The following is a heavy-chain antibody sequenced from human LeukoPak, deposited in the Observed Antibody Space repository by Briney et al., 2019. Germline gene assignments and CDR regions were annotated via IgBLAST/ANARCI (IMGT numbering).Heavy chain of an antibody. CDR3: ARELNAVAHS. Sequence: PGGSLRLSCAASGFTFSSYSLNWVRQAPGKGLEWVSSISSSSYIYYADSVKGRFTISRDKAKNSLYLQMNSLRAEDTAVYYCARELNAVAHSWGQGTLATVSS. CDR2: ISSSSYI. D-gene: IGHD6-19*01. J-gene: IGHJ4*02. V-gene: IGHV3-21*01. CDR1: GFTFSSYS.